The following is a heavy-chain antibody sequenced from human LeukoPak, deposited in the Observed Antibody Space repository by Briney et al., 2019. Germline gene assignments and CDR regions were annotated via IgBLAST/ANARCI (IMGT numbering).Heavy chain of an antibody. CDR3: ARDRRGNIDLDY. Sequence: SQTLSLTCAISGGSVSSNSAAWSWIRQSPSRGLEWLGRTYYRSKWYNNYAVSVKSRIIINADTSKNQFSLQLNSVTPEDTAVYYCARDRRGNIDLDYWGQGTLVTVSS. J-gene: IGHJ4*02. CDR1: GGSVSSNSAA. D-gene: IGHD2/OR15-2a*01. V-gene: IGHV6-1*01. CDR2: TYYRSKWYN.